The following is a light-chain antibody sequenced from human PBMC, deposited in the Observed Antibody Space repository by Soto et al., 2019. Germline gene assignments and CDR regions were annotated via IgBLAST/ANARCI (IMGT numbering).Light chain of an antibody. J-gene: IGLJ2*01. CDR1: SSDIGGLYNY. Sequence: QSVLTQPASVSESPGQSITISCTGTSSDIGGLYNYVSWYQQHPGKAPKLLIYDVNDRPSGVSDRFSGSKSGNTASLTISGLQAEDEADYFCSAYSSGATHVVFGGGTKLTVL. V-gene: IGLV2-14*03. CDR2: DVN. CDR3: SAYSSGATHVV.